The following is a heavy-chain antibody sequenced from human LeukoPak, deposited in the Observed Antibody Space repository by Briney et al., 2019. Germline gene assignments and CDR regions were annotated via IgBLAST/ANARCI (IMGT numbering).Heavy chain of an antibody. Sequence: GPTLVKPTQTLTLTCSFSGFSLSNTGVGVGWIRQPPGKALEWLALIYWDDDKRYSSSLKGRLTISKDTSKNQVVLTVANMDPVDTATYYCAHRPLSGVYYFDYWGQGTLVTVSS. CDR1: GFSLSNTGVG. CDR3: AHRPLSGVYYFDY. J-gene: IGHJ4*02. D-gene: IGHD3-3*01. V-gene: IGHV2-5*02. CDR2: IYWDDDK.